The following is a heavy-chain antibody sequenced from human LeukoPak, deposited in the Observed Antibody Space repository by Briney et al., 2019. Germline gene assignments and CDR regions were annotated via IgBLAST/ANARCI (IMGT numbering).Heavy chain of an antibody. J-gene: IGHJ4*02. V-gene: IGHV4-38-2*02. Sequence: SETLSLTCTVSGYSISSGYYWGWIRQPPGKGLEWFGSIYDSGSTYQNPSLKSRVTISVDTSRNQFSLKLSSVTAADTAVYYCARSPSGRFFDYWGQGTLVTVSS. D-gene: IGHD1-26*01. CDR2: IYDSGST. CDR3: ARSPSGRFFDY. CDR1: GYSISSGYY.